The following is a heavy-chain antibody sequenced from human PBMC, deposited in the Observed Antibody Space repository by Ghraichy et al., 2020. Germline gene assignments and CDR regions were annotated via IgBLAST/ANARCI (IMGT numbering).Heavy chain of an antibody. Sequence: SETLSLTCAVYGGSFSGYYWSWIRQPPGKGLEWIGEINHSGSTNYNPSLKSRVTISVDTSKNQFSLKLSSVTAADTAVYYCADGYSYGYDYWGQGTLVTVSS. J-gene: IGHJ4*02. CDR2: INHSGST. CDR1: GGSFSGYY. V-gene: IGHV4-34*01. D-gene: IGHD5-18*01. CDR3: ADGYSYGYDY.